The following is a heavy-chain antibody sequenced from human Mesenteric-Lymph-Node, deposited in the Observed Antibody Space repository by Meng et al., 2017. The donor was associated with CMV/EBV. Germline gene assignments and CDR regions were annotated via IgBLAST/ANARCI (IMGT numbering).Heavy chain of an antibody. CDR3: VRHLLVSRELRAHYYYGMDV. CDR2: IYPGDSDT. Sequence: GESLKISCKASGYSFSNYWIGWVRQMPGKGPEWMGIIYPGDSDTRYSPSFQGQVTISADKSISSAYLQWSSLRASDTAMCYCVRHLLVSRELRAHYYYGMDVWGQGTTVTVSS. V-gene: IGHV5-51*01. J-gene: IGHJ6*02. CDR1: GYSFSNYW. D-gene: IGHD1-26*01.